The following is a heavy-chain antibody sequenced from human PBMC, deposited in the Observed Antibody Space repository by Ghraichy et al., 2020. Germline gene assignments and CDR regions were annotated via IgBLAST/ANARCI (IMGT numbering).Heavy chain of an antibody. D-gene: IGHD2-8*01. Sequence: SETLSLTCAVYGGSFSGYYWSWIRQPAGKGLEWIGEINTSGSTNYNPSLKSRVTISVDTSKNQFSLKLSSVTAADTAVYYCARGYCTSGDCYHYDYWGPGVPVSV. J-gene: IGHJ4*02. V-gene: IGHV4-34*01. CDR3: ARGYCTSGDCYHYDY. CDR1: GGSFSGYY. CDR2: INTSGST.